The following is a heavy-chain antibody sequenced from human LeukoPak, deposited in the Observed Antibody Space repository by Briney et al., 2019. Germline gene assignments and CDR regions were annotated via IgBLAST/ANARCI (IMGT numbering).Heavy chain of an antibody. Sequence: SETLSLTCTVSGGSISSSSYYWGWIRQPPGKGLEWIGSIYYSGSTYYNPSLKSRVTISVDTSKNQFSLKLSSVTAADTAVYYCARDASFLERGGNWFDPWGQGTLVTVSS. CDR2: IYYSGST. D-gene: IGHD3-3*02. V-gene: IGHV4-39*07. CDR1: GGSISSSSYY. J-gene: IGHJ5*02. CDR3: ARDASFLERGGNWFDP.